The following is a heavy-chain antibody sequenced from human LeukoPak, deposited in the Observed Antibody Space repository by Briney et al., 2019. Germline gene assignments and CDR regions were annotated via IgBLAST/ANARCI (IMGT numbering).Heavy chain of an antibody. CDR3: AKVVRLRFQYYYMDV. V-gene: IGHV3-30*04. CDR1: GFTFSTYA. CDR2: ISYDGSNK. D-gene: IGHD3-16*01. Sequence: GESLRLSCAASGFTFSTYAMHWVRQAPGKGLEWVAVISYDGSNKYYADSVKGRFTISRDNSKNTLYLQMNSLRAEDTAVYYCAKVVRLRFQYYYMDVWGKGTTVTISS. J-gene: IGHJ6*03.